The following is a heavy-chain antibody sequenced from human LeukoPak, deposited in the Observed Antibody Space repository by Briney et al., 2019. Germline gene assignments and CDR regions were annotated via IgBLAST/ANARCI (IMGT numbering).Heavy chain of an antibody. CDR3: AKDSNTGGYSFGS. CDR2: ISWDGGIT. V-gene: IGHV3-43*01. J-gene: IGHJ4*02. Sequence: TGGSLRLSCAAAGFTFHHYSMHWVRQPPGKGLGWVSLISWDGGITYYADSVRGRFTISRDNSKNSLSLEMNSLRTEDTALYYCAKDSNTGGYSFGSWGQGTLVTVTS. D-gene: IGHD5-12*01. CDR1: GFTFHHYS.